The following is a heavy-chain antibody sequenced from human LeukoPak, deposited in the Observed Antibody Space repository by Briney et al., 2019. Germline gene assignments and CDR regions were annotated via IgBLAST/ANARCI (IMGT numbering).Heavy chain of an antibody. CDR3: ARGENWFDP. CDR1: GLTFSTYA. J-gene: IGHJ5*02. Sequence: GGSLRLSCAASGLTFSTYAMHWGRQAPAKGLEWVATKSYDGNNKYYADSVKSRFTLSSDSSKDTLFLQRNSLTTEDTAVYYCARGENWFDPWGQGTLVTVSS. V-gene: IGHV3-30*04. CDR2: KSYDGNNK.